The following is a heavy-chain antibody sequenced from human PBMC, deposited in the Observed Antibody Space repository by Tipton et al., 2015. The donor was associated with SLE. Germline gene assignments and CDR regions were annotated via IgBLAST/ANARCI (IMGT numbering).Heavy chain of an antibody. D-gene: IGHD6-13*01. CDR3: VNREAAAGKKYFQY. V-gene: IGHV3-23*01. Sequence: GSLRLSCAASGFTFSSYVMSWVRQAPGKGLEWVSSISGSGISTYYADSVKGRFTISRDNSKNTLFLQMNSLRAEDTAVYYCVNREAAAGKKYFQYWGQGTLVTVSS. CDR2: ISGSGIST. J-gene: IGHJ1*01. CDR1: GFTFSSYV.